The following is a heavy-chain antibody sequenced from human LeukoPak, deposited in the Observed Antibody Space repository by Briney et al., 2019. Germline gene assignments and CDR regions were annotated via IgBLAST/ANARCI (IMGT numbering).Heavy chain of an antibody. J-gene: IGHJ4*02. Sequence: QTGGSLRLSCAASGFTFSSYLMSWVRQPPGKGLEWVANIKQDGSEKYYVDSVKGRFTISRDNAKNLLYLQMNSLRAEDTAVYYCARSRGLDFWGQGTLVTVSS. V-gene: IGHV3-7*05. CDR1: GFTFSSYL. CDR2: IKQDGSEK. CDR3: ARSRGLDF.